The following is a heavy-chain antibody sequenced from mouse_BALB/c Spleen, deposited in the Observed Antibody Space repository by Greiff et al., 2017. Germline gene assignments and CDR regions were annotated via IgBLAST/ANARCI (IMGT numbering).Heavy chain of an antibody. V-gene: IGHV8-8*01. CDR1: GFSLSTSGMR. CDR2: IWWDDVK. Sequence: QVPLKESGPGLLLPSQSLSLSCSFSGFSLSTSGMRVVWLRHPSGKGLEWLAHIWWDDVKRYNPALKSRLTISKDTSRSQGFLKIDSVDTADTATYYCARMRDGYDWDFDVWGAGTTVTVAS. CDR3: ARMRDGYDWDFDV. J-gene: IGHJ1*01. D-gene: IGHD2-2*01.